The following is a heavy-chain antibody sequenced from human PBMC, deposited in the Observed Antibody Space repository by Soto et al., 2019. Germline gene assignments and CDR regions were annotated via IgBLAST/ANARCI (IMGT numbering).Heavy chain of an antibody. CDR2: ISSSSSYT. CDR1: GFTFSDYY. Sequence: PGGSLRLSCAPSGFTFSDYYMSWIRQAPGKGLEWVSYISSSSSYTNYADSVKGRFTISRDNAKNSLYLQMNSLRAEDTAVYYCARDRGSFGISYGMDVWGQGTTVTVSS. D-gene: IGHD3-10*01. CDR3: ARDRGSFGISYGMDV. V-gene: IGHV3-11*06. J-gene: IGHJ6*02.